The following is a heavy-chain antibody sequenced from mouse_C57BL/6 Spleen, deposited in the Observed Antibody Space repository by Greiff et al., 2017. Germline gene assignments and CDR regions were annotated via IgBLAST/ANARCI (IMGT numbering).Heavy chain of an antibody. CDR1: GYTFTSYW. Sequence: QVQLQQPGAELVMPGASVKLSCKASGYTFTSYWMHWVKQRPGQGLEWIGEIDPSDSYTNYNQKFKGKSTLTVDKSSSTAYMQLSSLTSEDSAVYYCAREGVVAPFEYWGQGTTLTVSS. CDR2: IDPSDSYT. V-gene: IGHV1-69*01. J-gene: IGHJ2*01. CDR3: AREGVVAPFEY. D-gene: IGHD1-1*01.